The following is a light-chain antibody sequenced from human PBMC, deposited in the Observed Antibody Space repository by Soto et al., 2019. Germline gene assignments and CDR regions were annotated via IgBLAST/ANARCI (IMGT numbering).Light chain of an antibody. CDR2: DAS. CDR3: QQYNSYS. Sequence: DIQLTQSAPTLSASVVYRVTIPCRASQTISTWMAWYQQKPGKAPKLLVYDASTLQSGVPSRFSGSGSGTEFTLTISSLQPDDFATYYCQQYNSYSFGQGTKVDI. V-gene: IGKV1-5*01. J-gene: IGKJ1*01. CDR1: QTISTW.